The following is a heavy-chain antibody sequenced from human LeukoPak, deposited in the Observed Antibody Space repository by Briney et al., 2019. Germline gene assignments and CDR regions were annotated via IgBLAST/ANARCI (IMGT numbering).Heavy chain of an antibody. J-gene: IGHJ6*03. CDR1: GGSISSSNYY. CDR2: IYFSGGT. V-gene: IGHV4-39*07. D-gene: IGHD3-3*01. Sequence: SETLSLTCTVSGGSISSSNYYWGWIRQPPGKGLEWIGSIYFSGGTYYKASLKSRVTISVDTSKNQFSLKLNSVTAADTAVYYCARVTKGNYYMDVWGKGTTVTVSS. CDR3: ARVTKGNYYMDV.